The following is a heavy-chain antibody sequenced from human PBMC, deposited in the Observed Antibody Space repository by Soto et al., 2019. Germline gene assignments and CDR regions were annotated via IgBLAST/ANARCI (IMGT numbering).Heavy chain of an antibody. V-gene: IGHV4-30-4*01. CDR3: AVSFGVVIKFDY. CDR1: GGSISSGDYY. Sequence: SETLSLTCTVSGGSISSGDYYWSWILQPPGKGLEWIGYIYYSGSTYYNPSLKSRVTISVDTSKNQFSLKLSSVTAADTAVYYCAVSFGVVIKFDYWGQGTLVTVSS. J-gene: IGHJ4*02. D-gene: IGHD3-3*01. CDR2: IYYSGST.